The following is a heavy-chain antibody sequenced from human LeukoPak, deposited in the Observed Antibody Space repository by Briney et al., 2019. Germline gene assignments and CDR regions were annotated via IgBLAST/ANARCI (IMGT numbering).Heavy chain of an antibody. D-gene: IGHD3-9*01. Sequence: GGSLRLSCAASGFIFSNYAMYWVRQAPGKGLEWVSAISGRSDNTYYADSVKGRFTLSRDSSKNTLYLQMNSLRADDTAVYYFAKWGVYDVLTGYNASDFWGQGTLVTVSS. CDR3: AKWGVYDVLTGYNASDF. J-gene: IGHJ4*02. CDR2: ISGRSDNT. CDR1: GFIFSNYA. V-gene: IGHV3-23*01.